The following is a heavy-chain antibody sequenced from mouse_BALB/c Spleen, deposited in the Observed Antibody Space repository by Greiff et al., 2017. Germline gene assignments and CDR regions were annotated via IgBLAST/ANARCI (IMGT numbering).Heavy chain of an antibody. CDR1: GFTFSSYG. CDR2: INSNGGST. D-gene: IGHD2-3*01. Sequence: EVQLVESGGGLVQPGGSLKLSCAASGFTFSSYGMSWVRQTPDKRLELVATINSNGGSTYYPDSVKGRFTISRDNAKNTLYLQMSSLKSEDTAMYYCARDHDGYYTDYWGQGTTLTVSS. V-gene: IGHV5-6-3*01. J-gene: IGHJ2*01. CDR3: ARDHDGYYTDY.